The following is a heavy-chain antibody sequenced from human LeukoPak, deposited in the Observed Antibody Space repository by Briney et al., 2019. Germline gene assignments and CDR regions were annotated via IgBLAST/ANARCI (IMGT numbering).Heavy chain of an antibody. CDR1: GLTVSSNY. CDR3: ARDNRHYYDILTGYYWDY. D-gene: IGHD3-9*01. V-gene: IGHV3-21*01. J-gene: IGHJ4*02. Sequence: GGSLRLSCAASGLTVSSNYMTWVRQAPGKGLEWVSSISSSSSYIYYADSVKGRFTISRDNAKNSLYLQMNSLRAEDTAVYYCARDNRHYYDILTGYYWDYWGQGTLVTVSS. CDR2: ISSSSSYI.